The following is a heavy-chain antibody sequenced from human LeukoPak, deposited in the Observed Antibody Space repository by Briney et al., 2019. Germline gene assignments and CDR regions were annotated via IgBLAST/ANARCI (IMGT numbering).Heavy chain of an antibody. CDR3: ARDFRFLDDY. J-gene: IGHJ4*02. Sequence: VGSLRLSCAASGFTFRSYAMSWVRQAPGKGLEWVSAISGSGGSTYYADSVKGRFTISRDNSKNTLYLQMNSLRAEDTAVYYCARDFRFLDDYWGQGTLVTVSS. CDR2: ISGSGGST. V-gene: IGHV3-23*01. CDR1: GFTFRSYA. D-gene: IGHD3-3*01.